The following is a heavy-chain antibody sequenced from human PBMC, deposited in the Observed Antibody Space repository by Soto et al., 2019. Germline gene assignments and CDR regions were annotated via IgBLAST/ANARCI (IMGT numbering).Heavy chain of an antibody. J-gene: IGHJ5*02. CDR3: ARLLRFGESGWFDP. D-gene: IGHD3-10*01. CDR2: INHSGST. V-gene: IGHV4-34*01. Sequence: ASETLSLTCALYGGSFSGYYWSWNRPPPGKGLEWSGEINHSGSTNYNPSLKSRVTISVDTSKNQFSLKLSSVTAADTAVYYCARLLRFGESGWFDPWGQGTLVTVSS. CDR1: GGSFSGYY.